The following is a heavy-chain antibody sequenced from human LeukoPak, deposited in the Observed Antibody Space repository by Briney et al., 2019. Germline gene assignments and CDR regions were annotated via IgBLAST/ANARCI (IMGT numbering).Heavy chain of an antibody. CDR2: ISGSGGST. V-gene: IGHV3-23*01. D-gene: IGHD5-24*01. CDR1: GFTVSSNY. Sequence: SGGSLRLSCAASGFTVSSNYMSWVRQAPGKGLEWVSAISGSGGSTYYADSVKGRFTISRDNSKNTLYLQMNSLRAEDTAVYYCAKLEWLQTDDYFDYWGQGTLVTVSS. J-gene: IGHJ4*02. CDR3: AKLEWLQTDDYFDY.